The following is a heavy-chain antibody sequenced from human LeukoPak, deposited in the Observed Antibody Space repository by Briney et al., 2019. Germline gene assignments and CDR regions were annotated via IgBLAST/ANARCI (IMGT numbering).Heavy chain of an antibody. D-gene: IGHD2-2*01. CDR3: ARDHLRYCSSTSCLTRDWFDP. V-gene: IGHV3-11*01. CDR1: GFTFSDYY. CDR2: ISSSGSTI. Sequence: KTGGSLRLSCAASGFTFSDYYMSWIRQAPGKGLEWVSYISSSGSTIYYADSVKGRFTISRDNAKNSLYLQMNSLRAEDTAVYYCARDHLRYCSSTSCLTRDWFDPWGQGTLVTVSS. J-gene: IGHJ5*02.